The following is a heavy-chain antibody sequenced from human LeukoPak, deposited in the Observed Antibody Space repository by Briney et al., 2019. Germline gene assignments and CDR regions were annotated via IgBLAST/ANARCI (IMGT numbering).Heavy chain of an antibody. CDR1: GFAFSSCS. Sequence: GGSLRLSCAASGFAFSSCSMNWVRQAPGKGLEWVSYISGSSSIIYYADSVKGRFTISRDSAQNSLYLQMNSLRDEDTAVYYCARDALYAFNLWGQGTMVTVSS. J-gene: IGHJ3*01. V-gene: IGHV3-48*02. CDR3: ARDALYAFNL. CDR2: ISGSSSII.